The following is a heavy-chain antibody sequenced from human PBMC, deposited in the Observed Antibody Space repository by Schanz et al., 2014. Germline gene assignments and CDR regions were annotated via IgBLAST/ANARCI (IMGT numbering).Heavy chain of an antibody. V-gene: IGHV4-4*07. CDR3: VRVKGEHSGHDYIVY. CDR2: LYSKGIS. Sequence: QVHLQESGPGLVKPSETLSVTCTVSGGSINNYFWTWIRQPAGKGLEWIGRLYSKGISHYNPSLESRVPISVDTSKNKFSLNLTPVTPADTAIYYCVRVKGEHSGHDYIVYWGQGIQVTVSP. CDR1: GGSINNYF. D-gene: IGHD5-12*01. J-gene: IGHJ4*02.